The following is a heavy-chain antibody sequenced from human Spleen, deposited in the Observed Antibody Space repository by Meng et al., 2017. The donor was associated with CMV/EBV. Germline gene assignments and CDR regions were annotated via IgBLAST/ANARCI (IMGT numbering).Heavy chain of an antibody. J-gene: IGHJ6*02. V-gene: IGHV1-2*02. CDR2: INPNSGGT. CDR1: GYTFTGYY. Sequence: ASVKVSCKASGYTFTGYYMHWVRQAPGQGLEWMGWINPNSGGTNYAQKFQGRVTMTRDTSISTAYMELSSLRSDDTAVYYCARGQYCSSTSCYGGDYYGMDVWGQGTTVTVSS. D-gene: IGHD2-2*01. CDR3: ARGQYCSSTSCYGGDYYGMDV.